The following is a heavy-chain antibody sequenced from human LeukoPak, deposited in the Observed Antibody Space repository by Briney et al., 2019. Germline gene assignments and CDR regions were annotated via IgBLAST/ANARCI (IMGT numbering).Heavy chain of an antibody. J-gene: IGHJ4*02. D-gene: IGHD4-17*01. CDR1: GFTFGSYW. CDR2: IQPDGSQG. Sequence: GGSLRLSCVASGFTFGSYWMTWVRQAPGKGLEWVANIQPDGSQGLYVDSVKGRFIISRDNAKKSLYLQMNSLRAEDTAVYYCTRGPLHGALDSWGQGTLVTVSS. CDR3: TRGPLHGALDS. V-gene: IGHV3-7*01.